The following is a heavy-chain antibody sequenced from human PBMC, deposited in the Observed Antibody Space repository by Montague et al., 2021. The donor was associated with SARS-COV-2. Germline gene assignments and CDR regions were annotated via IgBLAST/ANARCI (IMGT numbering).Heavy chain of an antibody. V-gene: IGHV4-34*01. CDR3: ARDRYSSSWYGQKYYFDY. D-gene: IGHD6-13*01. CDR2: INHSGST. Sequence: SETLSLTCAVYGGSFSGYYWSWIRQPPGKGLEWIGEINHSGSTNYNPSLKSRVTISVDTSKNQFSLNLSSVTAADTAVYYCARDRYSSSWYGQKYYFDYWGQGTLVTVSS. J-gene: IGHJ4*02. CDR1: GGSFSGYY.